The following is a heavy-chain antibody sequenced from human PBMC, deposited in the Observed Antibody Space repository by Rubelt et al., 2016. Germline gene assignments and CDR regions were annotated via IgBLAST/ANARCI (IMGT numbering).Heavy chain of an antibody. CDR1: SNYY. V-gene: IGHV4-59*08. Sequence: SNYYWSYIRQPPGKGLEWIGYISYSGSTNYSPSLNSRVTISVDTSKNQFSLKLISVTAADTAVYYCARGRRYRMGSSGWYPWGQGTLVTVSS. D-gene: IGHD6-19*01. CDR2: ISYSGST. J-gene: IGHJ5*02. CDR3: ARGRRYRMGSSGWYP.